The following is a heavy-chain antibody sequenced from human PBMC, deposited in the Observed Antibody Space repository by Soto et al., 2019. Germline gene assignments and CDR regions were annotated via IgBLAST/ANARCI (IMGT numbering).Heavy chain of an antibody. V-gene: IGHV1-2*02. J-gene: IGHJ4*02. CDR2: VSPNSGGA. CDR1: GYTFTGYY. CDR3: ARANSGDDDEFDY. D-gene: IGHD5-12*01. Sequence: QVQLVQSGAEVKKPGASVKVSCKASGYTFTGYYIHWVRQAPGQGLEWMGWVSPNSGGADYAQKFQGRVTMTRDTSVSSAYMELSRLTSDDTAVYYCARANSGDDDEFDYWGQGTPVTVSS.